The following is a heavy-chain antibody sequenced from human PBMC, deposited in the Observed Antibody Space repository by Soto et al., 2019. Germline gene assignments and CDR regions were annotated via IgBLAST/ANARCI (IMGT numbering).Heavy chain of an antibody. CDR3: ARPLGYGDYGY. J-gene: IGHJ4*02. D-gene: IGHD4-17*01. V-gene: IGHV4-39*01. CDR1: GGSISSSSYY. Sequence: PSETLSLTCTVSGGSISSSSYYWGWIRQPPGKGLEWIGSIYYSGSTYYNPSLKSRVTISVDTSKNQFSLKLSSVTAADTTVYNCARPLGYGDYGYWGQGTLVTVSS. CDR2: IYYSGST.